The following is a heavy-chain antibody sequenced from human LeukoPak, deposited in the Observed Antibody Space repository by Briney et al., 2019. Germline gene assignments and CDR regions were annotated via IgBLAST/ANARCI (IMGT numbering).Heavy chain of an antibody. CDR1: GGSMRSYY. CDR3: ARGSPVGDD. D-gene: IGHD3-10*01. Sequence: SETLSLTCTVSGGSMRSYYWSWIRQPPGKGLEWIGYIHDSGETNQNPSLKSRVTISLDTSKNQFSLKLTSVTAADTAVYYCARGSPVGDDWGQGTLVTVSS. J-gene: IGHJ4*02. CDR2: IHDSGET. V-gene: IGHV4-59*01.